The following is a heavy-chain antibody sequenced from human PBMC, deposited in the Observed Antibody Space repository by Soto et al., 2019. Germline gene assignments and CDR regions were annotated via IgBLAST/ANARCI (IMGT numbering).Heavy chain of an antibody. CDR2: IIPVFGTA. D-gene: IGHD6-19*01. Sequence: ASVKVSCNASGGTFSSYAISWVRQAPGQGLEWMGVIIPVFGTANYAQKFQGRVTITSDESTSTAYMELSSLRSEDTAVYYCASLIAVAQTENFYXWGQVTLGTVSX. J-gene: IGHJ4*02. CDR1: GGTFSSYA. V-gene: IGHV1-69*13. CDR3: ASLIAVAQTENFYX.